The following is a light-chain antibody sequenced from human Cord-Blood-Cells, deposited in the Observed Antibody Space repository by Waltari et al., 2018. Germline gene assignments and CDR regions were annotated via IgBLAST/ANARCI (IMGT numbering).Light chain of an antibody. CDR3: QQYNNWPPYT. V-gene: IGKV3-15*01. J-gene: IGKJ2*01. Sequence: EIVMTQSPATLSVSPGERATLSCRASQSVSSNLAWYQQKPGQAPRLLIYGASTRATGIPGRLSGSGSGTEFTLTISSLQSEDFAVYYCQQYNNWPPYTFGQGTKLEIK. CDR1: QSVSSN. CDR2: GAS.